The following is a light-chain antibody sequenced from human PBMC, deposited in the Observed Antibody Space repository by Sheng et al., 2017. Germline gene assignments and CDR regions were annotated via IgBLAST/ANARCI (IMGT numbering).Light chain of an antibody. Sequence: QSVLTQPPSVSAAPGQKVTISCSGSSSNIGNNYVSWYQQLPGTAPKLLIYENTKRPSGIPDRFSGSQSGTSATLAITGLQTGDEADYYCGTWDNSLRGWVFGGGTKLTVL. V-gene: IGLV1-51*02. CDR2: ENT. CDR1: SSNIGNNY. J-gene: IGLJ3*02. CDR3: GTWDNSLRGWV.